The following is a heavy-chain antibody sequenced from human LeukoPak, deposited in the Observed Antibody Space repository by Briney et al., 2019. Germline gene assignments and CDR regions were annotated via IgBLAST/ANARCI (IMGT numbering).Heavy chain of an antibody. Sequence: GGSLRLSCAASGFTFSSYSMNWVRQAPGKGLEWVSSISSSSSYIYYANSVKGRFTISRDNAKNSLYLQMNSLRAEDTAVYYCARDPLKRAFDIWGQGTMVTVSS. CDR1: GFTFSSYS. J-gene: IGHJ3*02. CDR2: ISSSSSYI. V-gene: IGHV3-21*01. CDR3: ARDPLKRAFDI.